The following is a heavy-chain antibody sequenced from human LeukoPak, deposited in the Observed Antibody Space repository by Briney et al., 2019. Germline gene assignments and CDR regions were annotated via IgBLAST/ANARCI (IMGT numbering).Heavy chain of an antibody. D-gene: IGHD4-11*01. V-gene: IGHV3-74*01. CDR2: ISSDGSTT. CDR1: GFTFSSYG. CDR3: ARDPTTATTI. Sequence: PGESLRLSCAASGFTFSSYGMHWVRQAPGKGLVWVSHISSDGSTTSYADSVKGRFTISRDNAKNTLYLQMNSLRAEDTAVYYCARDPTTATTIWGQGTLVTVSS. J-gene: IGHJ4*02.